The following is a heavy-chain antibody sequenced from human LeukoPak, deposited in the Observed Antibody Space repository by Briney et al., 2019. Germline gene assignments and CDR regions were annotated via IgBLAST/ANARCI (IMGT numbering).Heavy chain of an antibody. CDR3: ARGVGRRFWNPALHIDY. J-gene: IGHJ4*02. CDR2: MNPNSGNT. Sequence: ASVKVSCKASGYTFTSYDINWVRQATGQGLEWMGWMNPNSGNTGYAQKFQGRVTITRNTSISTAYMELSSLRSEDTAVYYCARGVGRRFWNPALHIDYWGQGTLVTVSS. V-gene: IGHV1-8*03. CDR1: GYTFTSYD. D-gene: IGHD1-1*01.